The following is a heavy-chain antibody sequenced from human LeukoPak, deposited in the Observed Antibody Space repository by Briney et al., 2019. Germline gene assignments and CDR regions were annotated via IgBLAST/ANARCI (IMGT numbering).Heavy chain of an antibody. CDR3: AREVRSLDY. V-gene: IGHV1-69*13. J-gene: IGHJ4*02. CDR1: EGTFSSYA. Sequence: GASVKVSCKASEGTFSSYAISWVRQAPGQGLGWMGQIIPMLGTASYAQRFQGRVTLTADESTSTAYMELSSLRSEDTAVYYCAREVRSLDYWGQGTLVTVSS. D-gene: IGHD2-21*01. CDR2: IIPMLGTA.